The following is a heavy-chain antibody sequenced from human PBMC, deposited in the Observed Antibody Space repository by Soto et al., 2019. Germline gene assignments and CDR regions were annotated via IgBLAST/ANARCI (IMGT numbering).Heavy chain of an antibody. Sequence: QVQLVQSGAEVKKPGASVKVSCKASGYTFTSYSMHWVRQAPGQRLEWMGWINASNGNTKYSQKFQGRVTITRDTSASTAYMELSSLRSEDTAVYYCARTSGYYFYDCWGQGTLVTVSS. CDR1: GYTFTSYS. D-gene: IGHD3-3*01. V-gene: IGHV1-3*01. CDR3: ARTSGYYFYDC. CDR2: INASNGNT. J-gene: IGHJ4*02.